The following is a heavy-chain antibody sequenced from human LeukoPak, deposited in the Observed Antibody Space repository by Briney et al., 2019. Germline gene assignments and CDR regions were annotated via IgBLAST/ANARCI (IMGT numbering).Heavy chain of an antibody. D-gene: IGHD5-24*01. CDR2: IYYSGRT. J-gene: IGHJ4*02. CDR3: ARVYWGWLQLPSDY. Sequence: PSGTLSLTCAVSGASISSSNWLSWVRPPPGKGLEWIGSIYYSGRTYYNPSLKSRVTISVDTSKNQFSLKLSSVTAADPAVYYCARVYWGWLQLPSDYWGQGTLVTVSS. V-gene: IGHV4-4*02. CDR1: GASISSSNW.